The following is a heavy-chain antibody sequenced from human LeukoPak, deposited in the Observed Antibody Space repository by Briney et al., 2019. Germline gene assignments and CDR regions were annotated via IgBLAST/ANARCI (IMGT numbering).Heavy chain of an antibody. CDR1: AFSFSKFA. J-gene: IGHJ3*01. CDR3: AKDPNGDYIGAFDF. D-gene: IGHD4-17*01. V-gene: IGHV3-23*01. CDR2: ITANGGDT. Sequence: GGSLRLSCAASAFSFSKFALIWVRQAPGKGLEWVSAITANGGDTLYADAVKGRFTVSRDNSKNTLYLQINSLRPEDTAMYYCAKDPNGDYIGAFDFWGQGTMVTVS.